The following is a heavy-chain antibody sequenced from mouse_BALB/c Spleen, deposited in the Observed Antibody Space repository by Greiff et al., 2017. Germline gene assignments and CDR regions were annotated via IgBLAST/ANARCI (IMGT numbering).Heavy chain of an antibody. D-gene: IGHD2-1*01. J-gene: IGHJ2*01. Sequence: EVKVVESGGGLVQPGGSRKLSCAASGFTFSSFGMHWVRQAPEKGLEWVAYISSGSSTIYYADTVKGRFTISRDNPKNTLFLQMTSLRSEDTAMYYCARGEVYGNYGDYWGQGTTLTVSS. CDR3: ARGEVYGNYGDY. CDR1: GFTFSSFG. V-gene: IGHV5-17*02. CDR2: ISSGSSTI.